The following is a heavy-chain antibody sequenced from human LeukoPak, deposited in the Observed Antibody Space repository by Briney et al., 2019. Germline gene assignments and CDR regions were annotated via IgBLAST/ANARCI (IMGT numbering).Heavy chain of an antibody. J-gene: IGHJ5*02. Sequence: SETLSLTCTVSGGSISSYYWSWIRQPAGKGLKWIGRIYTSGSTNYNPSLKSRVTMSVDTSKNQFSLKLSSVTAADTAVYYCAREMATTKQYNWFDPWGQGTLVTVSS. CDR2: IYTSGST. CDR1: GGSISSYY. D-gene: IGHD5-24*01. V-gene: IGHV4-4*07. CDR3: AREMATTKQYNWFDP.